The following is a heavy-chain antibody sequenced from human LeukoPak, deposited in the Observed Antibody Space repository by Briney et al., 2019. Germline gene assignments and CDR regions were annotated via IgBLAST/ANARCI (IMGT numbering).Heavy chain of an antibody. CDR2: INHSGST. D-gene: IGHD2-15*01. CDR1: DGSFSNYY. CDR3: ARPYCSAGNCYSNFDS. Sequence: SETLSLTCAVYDGSFSNYYWSWIRQPPGKGLEWIGEINHSGSTNYNPSLKSRVTISVDTSKKQFSLKLSSVTAADTAVYYCARPYCSAGNCYSNFDSWGQGTLVTVSS. V-gene: IGHV4-34*01. J-gene: IGHJ4*02.